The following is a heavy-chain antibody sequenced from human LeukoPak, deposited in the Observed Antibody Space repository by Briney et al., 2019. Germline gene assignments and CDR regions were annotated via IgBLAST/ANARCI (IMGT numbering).Heavy chain of an antibody. CDR3: ARDGGDHIYAFDI. V-gene: IGHV3-64*01. J-gene: IGHJ3*02. D-gene: IGHD2-21*02. CDR1: GFTFSSYA. CDR2: ISSNGGST. Sequence: GGSLRLSCAASGFTFSSYAMHWVRQAPGKGLEYVSAISSNGGSTYYAKSVKGRFTISRDNSKNTLYLQMGSLRGEGMAVYYCARDGGDHIYAFDIWGQGTMVTVSS.